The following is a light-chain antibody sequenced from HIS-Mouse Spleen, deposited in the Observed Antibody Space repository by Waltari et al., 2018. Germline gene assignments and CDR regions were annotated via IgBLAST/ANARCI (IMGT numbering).Light chain of an antibody. CDR1: SSDVGSYNR. CDR2: EVS. Sequence: QSALTQPPSVSGSPGQSVTISCTGTSSDVGSYNRFSWYQQPPGTAPKPMIYEVSSRPSGVPDRFSGSKSANTASLTISGLQAEDEADYYCSSYTSSSTFVVFGGGTKLTVL. J-gene: IGLJ2*01. CDR3: SSYTSSSTFVV. V-gene: IGLV2-18*02.